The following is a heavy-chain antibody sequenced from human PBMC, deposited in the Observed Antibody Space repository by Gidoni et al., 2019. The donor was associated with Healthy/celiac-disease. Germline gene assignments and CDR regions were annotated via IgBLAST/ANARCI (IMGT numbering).Heavy chain of an antibody. CDR1: GGSFSGYY. D-gene: IGHD3-3*01. CDR2: INHSGST. CDR3: ARGRVDFWSGYYRPYYFDY. J-gene: IGHJ4*02. Sequence: QVQLQQWGAGLLKPSETLSLTCAVYGGSFSGYYWSWIRQPPGKGLEWIGEINHSGSTNYNPSLKSRVTISVDTSKNQFSLKLSSVTAADTAVYYCARGRVDFWSGYYRPYYFDYWGQGTLVTVSS. V-gene: IGHV4-34*01.